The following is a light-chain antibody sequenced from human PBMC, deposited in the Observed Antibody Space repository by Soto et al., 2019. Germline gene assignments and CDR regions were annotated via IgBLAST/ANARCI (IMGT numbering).Light chain of an antibody. CDR2: DAS. V-gene: IGKV3-11*01. Sequence: EIVLTQSPATLSLSPGERATLSCRASQSVSSYLAWYQQKPGQAPRLLIYDASNRATGIPARFSGSGSGTDFTLPISSLEPEDFAVYYCQQRSNWPPWTFDQGTKVEIK. J-gene: IGKJ1*01. CDR1: QSVSSY. CDR3: QQRSNWPPWT.